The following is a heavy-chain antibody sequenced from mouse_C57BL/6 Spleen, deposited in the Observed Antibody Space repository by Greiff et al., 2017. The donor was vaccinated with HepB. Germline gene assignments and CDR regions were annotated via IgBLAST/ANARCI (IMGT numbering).Heavy chain of an antibody. D-gene: IGHD1-1*01. CDR3: ARGITTVVARAYWYFDV. CDR2: IDPSDSYT. J-gene: IGHJ1*03. Sequence: VQLQQPGAELVKPGASVKLSCKASGYTFTSYWMQWVKQRPGQGLEWIGEIDPSDSYTNYNQKFKGKATLTVDTSSSTAYMQLSSLTSEDSAVYYCARGITTVVARAYWYFDVWGTGTTVTVSS. CDR1: GYTFTSYW. V-gene: IGHV1-50*01.